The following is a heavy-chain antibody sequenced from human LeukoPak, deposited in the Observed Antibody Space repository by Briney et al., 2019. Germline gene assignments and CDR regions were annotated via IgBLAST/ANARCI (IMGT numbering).Heavy chain of an antibody. CDR1: GYTFTSYG. D-gene: IGHD3-10*01. J-gene: IGHJ4*02. CDR2: INPNSGGT. V-gene: IGHV1-2*02. CDR3: ARNPSWFGELLAY. Sequence: ASVKVSCKASGYTFTSYGISWVRQAPGQGLEWMGWINPNSGGTNYAQKFQGRVTMTRDTSISTAYMELSRLRSDDTAVYYCARNPSWFGELLAYWGQGTLVTVSS.